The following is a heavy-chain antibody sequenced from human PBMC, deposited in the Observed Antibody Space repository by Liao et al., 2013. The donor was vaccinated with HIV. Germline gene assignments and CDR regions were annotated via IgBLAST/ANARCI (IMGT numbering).Heavy chain of an antibody. V-gene: IGHV4-30-4*08. CDR3: ARVQWEPAPNWYSDL. Sequence: QVQLQESGPGLVKPSQTLSLTCTVSGGSINSGDYYWNWIRQSPGKGLEWIGYIYYNGNTYYNPSLKSRATISLDTSNNQFSLRLISVTSADTAVYYCARVQWEPAPNWYSDLWGRGTLVIVSS. J-gene: IGHJ2*01. CDR1: GGSINSGDYY. CDR2: IYYNGNT. D-gene: IGHD1-26*01.